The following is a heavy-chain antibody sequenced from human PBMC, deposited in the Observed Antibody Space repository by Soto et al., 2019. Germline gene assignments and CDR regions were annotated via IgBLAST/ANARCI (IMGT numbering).Heavy chain of an antibody. CDR2: IYYSGST. CDR3: ARVAGTFYWYFDL. J-gene: IGHJ2*01. D-gene: IGHD3-10*01. V-gene: IGHV4-30-4*01. CDR1: GGSISNGDYY. Sequence: QVQLQESGPGLVKPSQTLSLTCTVSGGSISNGDYYWSWIRQPPGKGLEWIGYIYYSGSTYYNPSLKSRVTISVDTSKNQFSLKLSSVTAADTAVYYCARVAGTFYWYFDLWGRGTLVTVSS.